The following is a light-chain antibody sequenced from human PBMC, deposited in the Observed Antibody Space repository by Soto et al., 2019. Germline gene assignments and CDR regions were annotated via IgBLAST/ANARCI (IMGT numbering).Light chain of an antibody. V-gene: IGLV1-47*01. J-gene: IGLJ3*02. Sequence: QSVLTQPPSASGTPGQRVTISCSGSSSNIGSNYVYWYQQLPGTAPKLLIYRNNHRPSGVPDRFSGSKSGTSASPAISGRRSEDEADYYCGAWDDSLSGWVFGGGTKLTVL. CDR2: RNN. CDR1: SSNIGSNY. CDR3: GAWDDSLSGWV.